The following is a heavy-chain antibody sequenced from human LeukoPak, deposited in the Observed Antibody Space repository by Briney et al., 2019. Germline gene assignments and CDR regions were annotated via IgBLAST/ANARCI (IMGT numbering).Heavy chain of an antibody. CDR2: ISAYNGKT. CDR3: ARDYPFNYYYGSGSYYSNWFDP. CDR1: GYTFTSYG. V-gene: IGHV1-18*04. Sequence: ASVKVSCKASGYTFTSYGISWVRQAPGQGLEWMGWISAYNGKTNYAQKLQGRLTMTTHTSTSTAYMELRSLRSDDTAVYYCARDYPFNYYYGSGSYYSNWFDPWGQGTLVTVSS. D-gene: IGHD3-10*01. J-gene: IGHJ5*02.